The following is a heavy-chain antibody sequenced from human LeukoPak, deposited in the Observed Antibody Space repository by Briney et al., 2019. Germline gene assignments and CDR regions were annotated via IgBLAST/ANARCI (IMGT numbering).Heavy chain of an antibody. CDR1: GGSISSYY. J-gene: IGHJ3*02. V-gene: IGHV4-4*07. D-gene: IGHD3-10*01. CDR3: ARDGGRDAFDI. CDR2: IYTSGST. Sequence: PSETLSLTRTVSGGSISSYYWSWLRQPAGKGLEWIWRIYTSGSTNYNPSLKSRVTMSVDTSKNQFSLKLSSVTAADTAVYYCARDGGRDAFDIWGQGTMVTVSS.